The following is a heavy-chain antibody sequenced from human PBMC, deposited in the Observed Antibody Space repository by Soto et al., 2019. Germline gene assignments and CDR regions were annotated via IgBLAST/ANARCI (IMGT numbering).Heavy chain of an antibody. CDR3: ARDGGSGWDLDN. Sequence: QVQLVESGGGLVRPGGSLRLSCAASGFTFSVYYMSWIRQAPGKGLEWVSHISGSGKTIYYADSVKGRFSISRDNAEKSLYLQMNSLRGEDTAVYYCARDGGSGWDLDNWGQGTLVTVSS. D-gene: IGHD6-19*01. J-gene: IGHJ4*02. V-gene: IGHV3-11*01. CDR1: GFTFSVYY. CDR2: ISGSGKTI.